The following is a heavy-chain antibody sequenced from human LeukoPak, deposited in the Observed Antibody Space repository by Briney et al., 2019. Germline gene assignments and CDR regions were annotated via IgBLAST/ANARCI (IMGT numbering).Heavy chain of an antibody. CDR1: GFNFSNYD. V-gene: IGHV3-21*01. D-gene: IGHD1-26*01. CDR3: VSDAGNYYRYFDY. Sequence: GGSLRLSCAASGFNFSNYDMSWVRQAPGKGPEWVSSISTGSTFIYYSDSVTGRFTISRDDAQNSLSLQMNSLRAEDTAMYYCVSDAGNYYRYFDYWGQGILVTVSS. CDR2: ISTGSTFI. J-gene: IGHJ4*02.